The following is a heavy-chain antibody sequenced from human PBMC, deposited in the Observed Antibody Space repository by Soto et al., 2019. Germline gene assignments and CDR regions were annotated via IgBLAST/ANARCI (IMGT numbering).Heavy chain of an antibody. Sequence: EVQLLESGGGLVQPGGSLTLSCATSGFTFSSYAMVWVRQAAEKGLEWVASISNNGDTAYYADSVKGRSTISRGNSANTPYLQMNGLRSDATPLYFCAKSRLFIASIVTLLDSWGQGTQVTVSS. CDR3: AKSRLFIASIVTLLDS. D-gene: IGHD3-16*02. CDR2: ISNNGDTA. V-gene: IGHV3-23*01. CDR1: GFTFSSYA. J-gene: IGHJ4*02.